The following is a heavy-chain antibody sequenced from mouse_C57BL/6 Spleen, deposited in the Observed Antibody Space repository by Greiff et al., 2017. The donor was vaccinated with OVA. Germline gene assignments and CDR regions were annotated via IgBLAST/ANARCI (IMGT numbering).Heavy chain of an antibody. D-gene: IGHD1-1*01. V-gene: IGHV1-69*01. J-gene: IGHJ2*01. CDR1: GYTFTSYW. CDR2: IDPSDSYT. Sequence: QVQLQQPGAELVMPGASVKLSCKASGYTFTSYWMHWVKQRPGQGLEWIGEIDPSDSYTNYNQKFKGKSTLTVDKSSSTAYMQLSSLTSEDSAVYYCARNYGSSYVFDYWGKGTTLTVSS. CDR3: ARNYGSSYVFDY.